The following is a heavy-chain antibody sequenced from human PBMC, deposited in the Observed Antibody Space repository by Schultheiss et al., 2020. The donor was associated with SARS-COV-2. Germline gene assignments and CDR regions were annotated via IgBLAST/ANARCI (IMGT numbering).Heavy chain of an antibody. D-gene: IGHD6-13*01. Sequence: SQTLSLTCTVSNGSVSIGSYYWSWLRQPPGKGLEWIGYIYNSATTDYNPSLKSRVTMSTDTSKNQFSLKLSSVTAADTAVYYCARGRYVAAAGYYFDSWGQGTRVTVAS. V-gene: IGHV4-61*01. CDR3: ARGRYVAAAGYYFDS. CDR1: NGSVSIGSYY. J-gene: IGHJ4*02. CDR2: IYNSATT.